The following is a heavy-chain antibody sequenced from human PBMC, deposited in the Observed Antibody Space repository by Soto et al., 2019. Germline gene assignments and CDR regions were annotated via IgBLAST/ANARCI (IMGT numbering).Heavy chain of an antibody. V-gene: IGHV3-30*18. CDR2: IIYDGSTK. D-gene: IGHD3-10*01. CDR3: AKDRMGAGVRGYFDY. Sequence: QVQLVESGGGVVQPGRSLRLSCAASGFTFSSYGMHWVRQAPGKGLEWVAVIIYDGSTKYYADSVKGRFTISRDNSKSRLYLQMNSLRAAERAVYYCAKDRMGAGVRGYFDYWGQGTLVTVSS. CDR1: GFTFSSYG. J-gene: IGHJ4*02.